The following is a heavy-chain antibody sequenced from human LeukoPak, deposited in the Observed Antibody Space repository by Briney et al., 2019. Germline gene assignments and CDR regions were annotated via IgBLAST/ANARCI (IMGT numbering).Heavy chain of an antibody. Sequence: GESLRLSCAASGFTFSSHAMSWVRQAPGKGLEWVSAISVSGDNTYYADSVKGRFTISRDNSKNTLYLQMNSLRAEDSAVYYCARPYSSSVQRYFDYWGQGTLVTVSS. CDR1: GFTFSSHA. CDR3: ARPYSSSVQRYFDY. J-gene: IGHJ4*02. CDR2: ISVSGDNT. V-gene: IGHV3-23*01. D-gene: IGHD2-2*01.